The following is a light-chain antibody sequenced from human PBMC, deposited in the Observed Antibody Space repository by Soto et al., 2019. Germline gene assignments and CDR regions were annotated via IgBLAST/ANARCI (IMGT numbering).Light chain of an antibody. Sequence: EIVMTQSPATLSVSPGERATLSCRASQSAGSNLAWYQQKRGQAPRLLIHGASTRATGIPLRFSGSGSGTEFPLTISSLQSEDFALYFCQQYNNWPRSTFGGGTKVEMK. CDR3: QQYNNWPRST. CDR1: QSAGSN. CDR2: GAS. J-gene: IGKJ4*01. V-gene: IGKV3-15*01.